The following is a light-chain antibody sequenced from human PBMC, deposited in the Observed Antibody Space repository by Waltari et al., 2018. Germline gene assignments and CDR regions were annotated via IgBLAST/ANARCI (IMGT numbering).Light chain of an antibody. Sequence: ETVMTQSPATLSVSPGERATLSCRASESLGTNLAWYQQKPDQAPRLLIYSASVRATGVPARFSGSGSGTEFTLTISSLQSEDFAVYYCQQYSYWPPLTFGGGTKVEIK. CDR3: QQYSYWPPLT. CDR2: SAS. CDR1: ESLGTN. J-gene: IGKJ4*01. V-gene: IGKV3-15*01.